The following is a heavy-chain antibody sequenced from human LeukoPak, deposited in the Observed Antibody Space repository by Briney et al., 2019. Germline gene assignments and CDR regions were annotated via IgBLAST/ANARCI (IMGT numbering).Heavy chain of an antibody. J-gene: IGHJ6*02. CDR3: ARITAYYYYAMDV. V-gene: IGHV3-53*01. D-gene: IGHD3-10*01. CDR2: IYTAGTT. CDR1: GFTVSSNY. Sequence: GGSLRLSCAASGFTVSSNYMSWVRQAPGKGLDWVSVIYTAGTTYYADSVKGRFTISRDSSKNTLYLQVNSLRAEDTAVYYCARITAYYYYAMDVWGHGTTVTVSS.